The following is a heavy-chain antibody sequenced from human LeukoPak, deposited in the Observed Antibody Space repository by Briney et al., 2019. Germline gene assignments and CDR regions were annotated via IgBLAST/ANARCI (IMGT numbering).Heavy chain of an antibody. J-gene: IGHJ4*02. CDR3: ARRGTVTQVFDY. CDR1: GGSFSGYY. D-gene: IGHD4-17*01. V-gene: IGHV4-34*01. CDR2: INHSGST. Sequence: SETLSLTCAVDGGSFSGYYWSWIRQPPGKGLEGSGEINHSGSTNYNPSLKSRVTISVDTSKNQFSLKLSSVTAADTAVYYCARRGTVTQVFDYWGQGALVTVSS.